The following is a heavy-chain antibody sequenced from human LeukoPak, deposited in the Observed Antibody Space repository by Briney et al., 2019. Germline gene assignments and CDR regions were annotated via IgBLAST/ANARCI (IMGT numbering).Heavy chain of an antibody. D-gene: IGHD3-22*01. CDR3: AKTYYYDGSGYFSAYYFDY. CDR1: GFSFISYT. Sequence: TGGSLRLSCAASGFSFISYTMTWVRQAPGKGLEWVSGISDSGERTYYADSVRGRFTISRDNSENTLYLQMNSLRAEDTAVYYCAKTYYYDGSGYFSAYYFDYWGQGTLVTVPS. J-gene: IGHJ4*02. CDR2: ISDSGERT. V-gene: IGHV3-23*01.